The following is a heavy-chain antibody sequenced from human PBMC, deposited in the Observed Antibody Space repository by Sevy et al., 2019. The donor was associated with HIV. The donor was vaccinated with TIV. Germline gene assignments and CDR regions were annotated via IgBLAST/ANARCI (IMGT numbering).Heavy chain of an antibody. CDR3: ARADWNEVVFDY. CDR1: GGSLSSGSYY. CDR2: IYYSGST. D-gene: IGHD1-1*01. V-gene: IGHV4-61*01. J-gene: IGHJ4*02. Sequence: SDTLSLTCTVSGGSLSSGSYYWSWIRQPPGKGLEWIGYIYYSGSTNYNPSLKSRITISVDTSKNEFSLNLTSVTAADTAVYYCARADWNEVVFDYWGQGTLVTVSS.